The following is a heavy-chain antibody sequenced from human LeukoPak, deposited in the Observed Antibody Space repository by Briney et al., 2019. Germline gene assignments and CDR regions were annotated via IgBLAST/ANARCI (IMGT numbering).Heavy chain of an antibody. CDR2: IYYSGST. D-gene: IGHD3-22*01. V-gene: IGHV4-31*03. J-gene: IGHJ4*02. Sequence: SETLSLTCTVSGGSISSGGYYWSWIRQHPGMGLEWIGYIYYSGSTYYNPSLKGRVIISVDTSNNQFSLKLTSVTAADTAVYYCARADSSGYSYFDYWGQGTLVTVSS. CDR3: ARADSSGYSYFDY. CDR1: GGSISSGGYY.